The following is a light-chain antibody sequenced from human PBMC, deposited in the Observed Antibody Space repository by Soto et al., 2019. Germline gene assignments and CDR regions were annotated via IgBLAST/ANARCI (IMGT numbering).Light chain of an antibody. CDR3: QQYGSVRT. J-gene: IGKJ4*01. V-gene: IGKV3-20*01. CDR2: GAS. Sequence: EIVLTQSPGTLSLSPGERATLSCRASQSVSSSYLAWYQQTPGQAPRLLIYGASSRATGIPDRFSGRGCGTDFTLTSSRLEPEDFAVYYCQQYGSVRTFGGGTKVEIK. CDR1: QSVSSSY.